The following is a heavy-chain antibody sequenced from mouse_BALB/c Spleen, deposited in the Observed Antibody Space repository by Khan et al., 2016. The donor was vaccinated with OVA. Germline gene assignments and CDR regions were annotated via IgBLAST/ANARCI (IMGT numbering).Heavy chain of an antibody. CDR1: GYTFTTYW. D-gene: IGHD1-1*01. CDR3: AKRRENYCGRSRGDFDY. V-gene: IGHV1-87*01. J-gene: IGHJ2*01. CDR2: IYPGDGDT. Sequence: QVQLKQSGAELARPGSSVKLSCKASGYTFTTYWMQWVKQRPGQGLEWIGAIYPGDGDTRYTQKFKGKATLTADKSSSTAYMQLSSLASEDSAAYYCAKRRENYCGRSRGDFDYWGQGTTLTVSS.